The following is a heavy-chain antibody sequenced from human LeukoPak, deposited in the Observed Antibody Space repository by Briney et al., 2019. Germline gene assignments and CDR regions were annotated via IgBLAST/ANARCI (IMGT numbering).Heavy chain of an antibody. CDR2: ISGSGGST. D-gene: IGHD6-19*01. J-gene: IGHJ3*02. Sequence: GGSLRLSCAASGFTFSSYAMSWVRQAPGKGLEWVSAISGSGGSTYYADSVKGRFTISRDNSKNTLYLQMNSLRAEDTAVYYCARVHPSPGIAVAGTLVSDAFDIWGQGTMVTVSS. CDR1: GFTFSSYA. CDR3: ARVHPSPGIAVAGTLVSDAFDI. V-gene: IGHV3-23*01.